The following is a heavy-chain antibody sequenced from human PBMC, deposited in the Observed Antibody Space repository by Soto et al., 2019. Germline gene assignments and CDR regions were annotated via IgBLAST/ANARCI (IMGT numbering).Heavy chain of an antibody. J-gene: IGHJ3*02. CDR2: IKQDGSEK. CDR3: ARIYYHDSFGRPLYGFDI. D-gene: IGHD3-22*01. CDR1: GFTFKNYW. V-gene: IGHV3-7*01. Sequence: GGSLRLSCAASGFTFKNYWMSWVRQAPGKGLEWVVNIKQDGSEKFYVDSVKGRFTVSRDNAENSLDLQMNSLRAEDTAVYYCARIYYHDSFGRPLYGFDIWGQGKMVTVSS.